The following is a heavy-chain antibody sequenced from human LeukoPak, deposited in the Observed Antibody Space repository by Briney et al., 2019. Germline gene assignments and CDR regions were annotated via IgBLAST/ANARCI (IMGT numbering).Heavy chain of an antibody. Sequence: GGSLRLSCAASGFTFTSHWMNWVRQDSGRGLVWVSRISNDGGAATSADTVTARFTFPRHNAKNTLDLQMNSLRVEDTALYYCARGLHSIDYWGQGTPGTVSS. CDR1: GFTFTSHW. CDR3: ARGLHSIDY. J-gene: IGHJ4*02. V-gene: IGHV3-74*01. CDR2: ISNDGGAA. D-gene: IGHD2/OR15-2a*01.